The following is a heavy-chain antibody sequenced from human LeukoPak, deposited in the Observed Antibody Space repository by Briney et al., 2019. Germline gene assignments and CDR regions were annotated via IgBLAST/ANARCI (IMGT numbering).Heavy chain of an antibody. J-gene: IGHJ4*02. CDR3: ARGHSSLRLYYFDY. CDR2: INPNSGGT. CDR1: GYTFTGYY. D-gene: IGHD6-6*01. V-gene: IGHV1-2*02. Sequence: GASVTVSCHASGYTFTGYYMHWVRQAPGQGLEWMGWINPNSGGTNYAQKFEGRVTMTRDTSISTADMELSSLTSEDTAVYYCARGHSSLRLYYFDYWGQGTLVTVSS.